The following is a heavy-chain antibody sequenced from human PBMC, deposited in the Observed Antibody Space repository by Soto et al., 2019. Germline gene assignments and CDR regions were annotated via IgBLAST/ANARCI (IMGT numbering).Heavy chain of an antibody. V-gene: IGHV5-10-1*01. D-gene: IGHD2-21*02. J-gene: IGHJ6*01. CDR2: IDPSDSYT. CDR3: AREEGVTAGPDYYYGMDV. Sequence: GESLKISCKGSGYSFTSYWISWVRQMPGKGLEWMGRIDPSDSYTNYSPSFQGHVTISADKSISTAYLQWSSLKASDTAMYYCAREEGVTAGPDYYYGMDVWGQGTTVTVSS. CDR1: GYSFTSYW.